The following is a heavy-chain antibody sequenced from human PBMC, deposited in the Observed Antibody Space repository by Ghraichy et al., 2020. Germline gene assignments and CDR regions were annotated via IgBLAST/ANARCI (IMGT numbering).Heavy chain of an antibody. CDR2: IIPIFGTA. CDR3: ARDWVDRGYSQGWFDP. CDR1: GGTFSSYA. D-gene: IGHD5-18*01. V-gene: IGHV1-69*05. Sequence: SVKVSCKASGGTFSSYAISWVRQAPGQGLEWMGGIIPIFGTANYAQKFQGRVTITTDESTSTAYMELSSLRSEDTAVYYCARDWVDRGYSQGWFDPWGQGTLVTVSS. J-gene: IGHJ5*02.